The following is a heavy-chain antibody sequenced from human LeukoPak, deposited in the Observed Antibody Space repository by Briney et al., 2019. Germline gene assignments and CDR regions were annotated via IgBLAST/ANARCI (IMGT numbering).Heavy chain of an antibody. CDR2: IYYSGST. V-gene: IGHV4-39*01. Sequence: SETLSLTCTISGGSISSSRYYWGWIRQPPGKRLEWIGNIYYSGSTYYNPSLKSRVTISVDTSKNQFSLKLSSVTAAGTAVYYCARRSDIVLMVYAMPSVYFDYWGQGTLVTVSS. J-gene: IGHJ4*02. CDR1: GGSISSSRYY. D-gene: IGHD2-8*01. CDR3: ARRSDIVLMVYAMPSVYFDY.